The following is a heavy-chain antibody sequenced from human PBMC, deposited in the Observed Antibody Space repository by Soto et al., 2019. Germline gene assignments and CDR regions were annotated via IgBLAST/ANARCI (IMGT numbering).Heavy chain of an antibody. D-gene: IGHD3-16*02. CDR3: EAEMTFGKLSVV. CDR1: GNTFTSYD. Sequence: SVKVSCKASGNTFTSYDINWVRQATGHGLEWMGGIFPKFGTTYSAQKLQDRLTITADESTSTVYMQLSSLRLDDTAVYYCEAEMTFGKLSVVWGQGTTVTVSS. CDR2: IFPKFGTT. J-gene: IGHJ6*02. V-gene: IGHV1-69*13.